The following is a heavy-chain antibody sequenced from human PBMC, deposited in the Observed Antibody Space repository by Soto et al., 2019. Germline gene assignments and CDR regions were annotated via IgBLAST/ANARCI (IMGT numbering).Heavy chain of an antibody. V-gene: IGHV1-46*01. D-gene: IGHD5-12*01. CDR2: INPSGGST. J-gene: IGHJ6*02. CDR1: GYTFTSYY. CDR3: ARDQEATIIAYYYYGMDV. Sequence: QVQLVQSGAEVKKPGASVKVSCKASGYTFTSYYIHWVRQAPGQGLEWMGIINPSGGSTSYAQKFQGRVTMTRDTSTSTVYMELSSLRSEDTAVYYCARDQEATIIAYYYYGMDVWGQGTTVTVSS.